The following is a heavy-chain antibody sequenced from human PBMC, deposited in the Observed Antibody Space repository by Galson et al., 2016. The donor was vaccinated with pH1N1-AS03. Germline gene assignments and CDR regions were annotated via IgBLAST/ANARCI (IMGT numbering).Heavy chain of an antibody. J-gene: IGHJ4*02. CDR3: ASAGYHTPGYHY. V-gene: IGHV4-4*02. CDR2: VHYSGTT. CDR1: GGSMTSPDW. D-gene: IGHD3-16*02. Sequence: SETLSLTCAVSGGSMTSPDWWTWVRQPPGKGLEWIGEVHYSGTTSYNPSLNSRVTMPIDKSNNQFSLNLGSVTAADTAVYFCASAGYHTPGYHYWGQGALVTASS.